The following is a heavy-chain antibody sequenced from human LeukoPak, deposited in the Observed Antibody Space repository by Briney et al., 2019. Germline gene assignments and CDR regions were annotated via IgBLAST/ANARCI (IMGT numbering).Heavy chain of an antibody. CDR1: GHTLSEVS. V-gene: IGHV1-24*01. CDR3: ATSDRQFCSPSSCYMPFDF. D-gene: IGHD2-2*02. Sequence: ASVKVSCKVSGHTLSEVSMHWVRQAPGQGLEWVGGFDPRGGETVLAQKFQGRVTLTEDTSADTSSIELRSLRSGDTAVYYCATSDRQFCSPSSCYMPFDFWGRGTLVTVSS. J-gene: IGHJ4*02. CDR2: FDPRGGET.